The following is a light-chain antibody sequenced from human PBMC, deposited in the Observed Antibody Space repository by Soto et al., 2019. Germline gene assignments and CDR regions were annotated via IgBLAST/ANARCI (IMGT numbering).Light chain of an antibody. CDR3: QQNGSLPIT. CDR1: QSLSGGY. J-gene: IGKJ5*01. Sequence: EIVLTHSQGTLSLSQGERATLSCRASQSLSGGYLAWFQQKPGQTPRLLIYSASNRATGIPDRFSGSGSGTDFTLTISRLEPEDFVVYYCQQNGSLPITFGQGTRLEIK. V-gene: IGKV3-20*01. CDR2: SAS.